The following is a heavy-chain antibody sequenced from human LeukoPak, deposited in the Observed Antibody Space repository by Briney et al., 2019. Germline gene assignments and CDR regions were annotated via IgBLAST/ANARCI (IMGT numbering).Heavy chain of an antibody. V-gene: IGHV4-59*12. CDR2: IYYSGST. J-gene: IGHJ4*02. Sequence: SETLSLTCTVSGGSISSYYWSWIRQPPGKGLEWIGYIYYSGSTNYNPSLKSRVTISVDTSKNQFSLKLNSVTAADTAVYYCARGPYYYGSGSYSYYFDYWGQGTLVTVSS. CDR1: GGSISSYY. D-gene: IGHD3-10*01. CDR3: ARGPYYYGSGSYSYYFDY.